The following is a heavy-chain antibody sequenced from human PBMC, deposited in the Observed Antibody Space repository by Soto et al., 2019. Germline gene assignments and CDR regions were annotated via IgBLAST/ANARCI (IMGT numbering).Heavy chain of an antibody. CDR2: IRSKAYGGTT. J-gene: IGHJ6*02. CDR3: TRRYGDYYYYYGMDV. Sequence: KSGGSLRLSCTASGFTFGDYAMSWFRQAPGKGLEWVGFIRSKAYGGTTEYAASVKGRFTISRDDSKSIAYLQMNSLKTEDTAVYYGTRRYGDYYYYYGMDVWGQGTTVTVSS. CDR1: GFTFGDYA. D-gene: IGHD4-17*01. V-gene: IGHV3-49*05.